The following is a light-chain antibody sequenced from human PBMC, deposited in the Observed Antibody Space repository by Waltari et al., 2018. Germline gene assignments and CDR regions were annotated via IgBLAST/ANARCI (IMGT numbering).Light chain of an antibody. CDR2: YDN. CDR3: QVWDANTDPGV. J-gene: IGLJ1*01. CDR1: NIESKS. Sequence: SYVLTQPPSVSVAPGETARITCGGNNIESKSVHWYRQRPGPAPVVVISYDNDRAAGIPWRFSGSNSGNTATLTSSRVEAGDEADYYCQVWDANTDPGVFGTGTEVTVL. V-gene: IGLV3-21*01.